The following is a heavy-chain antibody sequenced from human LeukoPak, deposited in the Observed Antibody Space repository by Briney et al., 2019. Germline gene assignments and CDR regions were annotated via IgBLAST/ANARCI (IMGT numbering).Heavy chain of an antibody. CDR1: GFTSSNYY. D-gene: IGHD3-22*01. J-gene: IGHJ4*02. CDR3: ARDIRAVGITLYFDY. V-gene: IGHV3-11*01. CDR2: ISGSGGAI. Sequence: EGSLRLSCAASGFTSSNYYMSWIRQTPGKGLEWLSYISGSGGAIHYADSVKGRFTISRDNAKNSLYLQMNSLRAEDTAMYYCARDIRAVGITLYFDYWGQGTLVTVTS.